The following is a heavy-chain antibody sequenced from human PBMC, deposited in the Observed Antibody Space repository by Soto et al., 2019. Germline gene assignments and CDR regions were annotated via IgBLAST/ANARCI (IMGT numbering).Heavy chain of an antibody. CDR1: GYTFTSYG. V-gene: IGHV1-18*01. J-gene: IGHJ3*02. CDR3: ARDQSPYYYDSSGLDAFDI. CDR2: ISAYNGNT. Sequence: ASVKVSCKASGYTFTSYGISWVRQAPGQGLEWMGWISAYNGNTNYAQELQGRVTMTTDTSTSTAYMELRSLRSDDTAVYYCARDQSPYYYDSSGLDAFDIWGQGTMVTVSS. D-gene: IGHD3-22*01.